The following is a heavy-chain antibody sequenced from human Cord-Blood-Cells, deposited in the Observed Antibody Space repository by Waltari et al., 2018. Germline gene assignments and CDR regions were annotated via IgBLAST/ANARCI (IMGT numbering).Heavy chain of an antibody. CDR3: AREGGDDISGYYFDY. D-gene: IGHD3-22*01. J-gene: IGHJ4*02. V-gene: IGHV4-31*03. CDR2: IYYRGSN. Sequence: QVQLQESGPGLVKPSQTLSLTCTVSGGSISSGGYYWSWIRQHQGKGLECIVYIYYRGSNFYNPSLNSRVTMSVDTSKNQFSLKLSSVTAADTAVYYCAREGGDDISGYYFDYWGQGTLVTVSS. CDR1: GGSISSGGYY.